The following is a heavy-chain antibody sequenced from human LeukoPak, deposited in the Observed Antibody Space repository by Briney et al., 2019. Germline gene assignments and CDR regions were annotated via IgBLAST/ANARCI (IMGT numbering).Heavy chain of an antibody. CDR1: RFTFGSYW. V-gene: IGHV3-23*01. CDR2: ISGSGGST. Sequence: GGSLRLSCAAVRFTFGSYWMTWVRQAPGKGLEWVSAISGSGGSTYYADSVKGRFTISRDNSKNTLYLQMNSLRAEDTAVYYCAKEGPSYYYYGMEVWGQGTTVTVSS. CDR3: AKEGPSYYYYGMEV. J-gene: IGHJ6*02.